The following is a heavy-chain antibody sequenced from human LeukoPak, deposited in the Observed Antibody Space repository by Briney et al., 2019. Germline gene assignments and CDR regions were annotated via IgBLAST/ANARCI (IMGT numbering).Heavy chain of an antibody. Sequence: PGGSLRLSCVASGFTFSSYSMNWVRQAPGKGLEWVSSISSSSSYIYYADSVKGRFTISRDNAQNSLYLQMSSLKAEDTAVYYCARVRYTNSVDDMDYWGQGTLLTVSS. D-gene: IGHD1-14*01. CDR1: GFTFSSYS. CDR3: ARVRYTNSVDDMDY. V-gene: IGHV3-21*01. CDR2: ISSSSSYI. J-gene: IGHJ4*02.